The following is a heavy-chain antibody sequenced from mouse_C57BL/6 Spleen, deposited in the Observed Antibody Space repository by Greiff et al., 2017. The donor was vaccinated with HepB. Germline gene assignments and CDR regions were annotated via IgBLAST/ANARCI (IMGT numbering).Heavy chain of an antibody. CDR1: GYTFTSYW. Sequence: VQLQQSGAELVKPGASVKMSCKASGYTFTSYWITWVKQRPGQGLEWIGDIYPGSGSTNYNEKFKSKATLTVDTSSSTAYMQLSSLTSEDSAVYYCASSSYYYAMDYWGQGTSVTVSS. CDR3: ASSSYYYAMDY. J-gene: IGHJ4*01. CDR2: IYPGSGST. D-gene: IGHD1-1*01. V-gene: IGHV1-55*01.